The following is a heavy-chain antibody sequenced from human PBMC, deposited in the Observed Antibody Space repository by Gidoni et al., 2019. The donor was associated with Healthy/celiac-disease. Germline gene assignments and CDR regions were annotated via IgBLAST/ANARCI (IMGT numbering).Heavy chain of an antibody. Sequence: QLQLQESCPGLVKPSDTLSLTCTVPCRSIRSSSYYWGWIRQPPGKGLEWVGSIYYSGSTYYNPSLKGRVTRSVDTSKNQFSLKLSSVTAADTAVYYCARTGYSYGLGSDYWGQGTLVTVSS. CDR3: ARTGYSYGLGSDY. V-gene: IGHV4-39*01. D-gene: IGHD5-18*01. CDR2: IYYSGST. J-gene: IGHJ4*02. CDR1: CRSIRSSSYY.